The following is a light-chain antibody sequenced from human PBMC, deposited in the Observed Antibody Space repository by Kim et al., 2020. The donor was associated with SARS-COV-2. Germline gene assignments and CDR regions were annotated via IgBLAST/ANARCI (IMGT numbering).Light chain of an antibody. CDR1: QNVSSSF. CDR2: DAS. Sequence: EIVLTQSPGTLSLSPGESATLSCRASQNVSSSFLAWYQQSPGQAPTLLIYDASSRATGIPDRFSGSGSGTDFTLTISRLEPEDFAVYYSQQFGGSSYTFGQGTKLEIK. V-gene: IGKV3-20*01. J-gene: IGKJ2*01. CDR3: QQFGGSSYT.